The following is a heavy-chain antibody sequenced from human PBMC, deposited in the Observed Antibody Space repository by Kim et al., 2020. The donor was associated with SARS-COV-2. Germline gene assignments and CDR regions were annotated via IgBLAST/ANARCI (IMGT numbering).Heavy chain of an antibody. CDR1: GFTFSSYS. D-gene: IGHD5-18*01. CDR2: ISSSSSYI. V-gene: IGHV3-21*01. J-gene: IGHJ6*02. Sequence: GGSLRLSCAASGFTFSSYSMNWVRQAPGKGLEWVSSISSSSSYIYYADSVKGRFTISRDNAKNSLYLQMNSLRAEDTAVYYCARDPILLPPGYSYGRRYYYCYYGMDVWGQGTTVTVSS. CDR3: ARDPILLPPGYSYGRRYYYCYYGMDV.